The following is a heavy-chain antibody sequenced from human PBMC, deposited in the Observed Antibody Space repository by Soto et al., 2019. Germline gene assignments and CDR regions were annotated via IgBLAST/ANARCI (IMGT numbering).Heavy chain of an antibody. V-gene: IGHV4-30-4*01. J-gene: IGHJ6*02. CDR1: GGSISSGDYY. CDR3: ARGCSDTTCPRPYYGMDV. CDR2: IYKSGST. D-gene: IGHD2-2*01. Sequence: LSLTCTVSGGSISSGDYYWSWIRQPPGKGLEWIGYIYKSGSTYYNPSLKSRITMSVATSKNQFSLKLNSVTAADTAVYYCARGCSDTTCPRPYYGMDVWGQGTTVTVSS.